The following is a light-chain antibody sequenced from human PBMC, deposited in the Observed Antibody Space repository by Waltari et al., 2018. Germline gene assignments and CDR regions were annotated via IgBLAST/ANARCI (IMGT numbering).Light chain of an antibody. J-gene: IGKJ2*01. V-gene: IGKV1-27*01. CDR1: QGISNY. CDR2: AAS. Sequence: DIQITHSPASLSASVGDRVTITCRASQGISNYLAWYQQKPGKVPKLLIYAASTLQSGVPSRFSGSGSGTDFTLTISSLQPEDVATYYCQKYNSAPYTFGQGTKLEIK. CDR3: QKYNSAPYT.